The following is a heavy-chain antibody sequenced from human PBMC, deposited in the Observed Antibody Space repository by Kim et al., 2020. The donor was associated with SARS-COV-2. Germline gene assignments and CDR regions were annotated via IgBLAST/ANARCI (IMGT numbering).Heavy chain of an antibody. J-gene: IGHJ5*01. Sequence: GGSLRLSCAASGFSFSSYSMYWVRQAPGEGLEYISYITGNSGKLHYVDSVKGRFTISRDNAKRSLYLQMNSLRDEDTAVYYCARGGNNWNALDSWGQGTL. CDR1: GFSFSSYS. CDR3: ARGGNNWNALDS. V-gene: IGHV3-48*02. CDR2: ITGNSGKL. D-gene: IGHD1-1*01.